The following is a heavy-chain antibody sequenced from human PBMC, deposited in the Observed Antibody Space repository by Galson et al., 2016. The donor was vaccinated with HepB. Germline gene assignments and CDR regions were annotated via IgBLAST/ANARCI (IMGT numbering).Heavy chain of an antibody. V-gene: IGHV4-59*01. J-gene: IGHJ5*02. CDR3: ARVGGYSSGWYLASGVGWFDP. CDR2: IYHSGST. D-gene: IGHD6-19*01. Sequence: LEWIGYIYHSGSTNYNPSLKSRVTISVDTSKNQFSLKLSSVTAADTAVYYCARVGGYSSGWYLASGVGWFDPWGQGTLVTVSS.